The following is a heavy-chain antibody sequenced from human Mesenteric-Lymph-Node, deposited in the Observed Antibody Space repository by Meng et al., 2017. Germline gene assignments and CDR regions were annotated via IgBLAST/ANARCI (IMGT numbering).Heavy chain of an antibody. Sequence: ASVKVSCKPSGYNFIGYHIHWVRQAPGQGLEWMGRINPDSGDTIYAQNFQGRVAMTRDTSINTAYMELSSLRFDDTAVYYCARGGIEVVPTDYWGQGTLVTVSS. V-gene: IGHV1-2*06. CDR2: INPDSGDT. J-gene: IGHJ4*02. CDR3: ARGGIEVVPTDY. CDR1: GYNFIGYH. D-gene: IGHD6-19*01.